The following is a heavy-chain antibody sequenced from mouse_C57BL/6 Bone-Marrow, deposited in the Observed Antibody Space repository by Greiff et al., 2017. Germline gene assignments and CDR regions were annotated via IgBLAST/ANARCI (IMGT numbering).Heavy chain of an antibody. J-gene: IGHJ2*01. CDR3: ARRGGNDVNYFDY. D-gene: IGHD2-2*01. CDR1: GFTFSSYG. CDR2: ISSGGSYT. Sequence: EVMLVESGGDLVKPGGSLKLSCAASGFTFSSYGMSWVRQTPDKRLEWVATISSGGSYTYYPDSVKGRFTISRDNAKNTLYLQMSSLKSEDTAMYYGARRGGNDVNYFDYWGQGTTLTVSS. V-gene: IGHV5-6*02.